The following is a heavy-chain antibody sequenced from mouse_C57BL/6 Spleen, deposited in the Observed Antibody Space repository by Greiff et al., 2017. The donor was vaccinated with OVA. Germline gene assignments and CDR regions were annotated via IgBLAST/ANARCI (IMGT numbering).Heavy chain of an antibody. D-gene: IGHD1-1*01. J-gene: IGHJ3*01. V-gene: IGHV3-6*01. CDR2: ISYDGSN. CDR3: ARDRGNYGSSWFAY. CDR1: GYSITSGYY. Sequence: ESGPGLVKPSQSLSLTCSVTGYSITSGYYWNWIRQFPGNKLEWMGYISYDGSNNYNPSLKNRISITRDTSKNQFFLKLNSVTTEDTATYYCARDRGNYGSSWFAYWGQGTLVTVSA.